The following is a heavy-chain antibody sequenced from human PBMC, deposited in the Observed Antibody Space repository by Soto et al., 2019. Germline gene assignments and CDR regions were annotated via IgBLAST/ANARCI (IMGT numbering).Heavy chain of an antibody. CDR2: ISGIGGTT. J-gene: IGHJ5*02. CDR1: GFTFSSYA. CDR3: ATAAAGSGFKWFDP. D-gene: IGHD3-10*01. V-gene: IGHV3-23*01. Sequence: EVQLLESGGGLVQPGGSLRLSCEASGFTFSSYAMTWVRQAPGKGLEWVSIISGIGGTTYYADSVKGRFTISRDNSRGVLYMQMNSLRAEDTAVYYCATAAAGSGFKWFDPWGKGTLVTVSS.